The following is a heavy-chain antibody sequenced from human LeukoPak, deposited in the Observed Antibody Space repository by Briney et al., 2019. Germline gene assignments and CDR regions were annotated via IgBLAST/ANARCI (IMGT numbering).Heavy chain of an antibody. V-gene: IGHV1-18*01. J-gene: IGHJ4*02. CDR2: ISTYRVGRIRTYNGHT. CDR1: GYTFTSYG. CDR3: ARSPYYSDSSGDTRPYYYDY. Sequence: ASVKVSCKASGYTFTSYGITWVRLAPGQGLEWMGWISTYRVGRIRTYNGHTIYPQKFQDRLTMTTDASTNTAYMELRSLTSDDTAFYYCARSPYYSDSSGDTRPYYYDYWGQGTLVTVSS. D-gene: IGHD3-22*01.